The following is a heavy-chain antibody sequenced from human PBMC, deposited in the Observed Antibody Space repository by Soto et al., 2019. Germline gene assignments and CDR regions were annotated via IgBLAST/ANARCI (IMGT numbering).Heavy chain of an antibody. J-gene: IGHJ4*02. Sequence: GGSLRLSCAASGFIFNNYAMNWVRQAPGEGLQWVAGISASGVSTYYADSVKGRFIISRDNSKNTLFLQMNSLRAEDTAIYYCAKVPQRPDYYAYWGLGTLVTVSS. V-gene: IGHV3-23*01. CDR3: AKVPQRPDYYAY. D-gene: IGHD1-1*01. CDR1: GFIFNNYA. CDR2: ISASGVST.